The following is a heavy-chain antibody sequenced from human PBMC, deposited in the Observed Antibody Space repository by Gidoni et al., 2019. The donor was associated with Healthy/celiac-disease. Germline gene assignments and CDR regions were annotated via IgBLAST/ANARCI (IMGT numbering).Heavy chain of an antibody. Sequence: QITLKESGPTLVKPTQTLTLTCTFSGFSLSTSGVGVGWIRQPPGKALEWLALLYWNDDKRYSPSLKSRLTITKDTSKNQVVLTMTNMDPVDTATYYCALVQVGYIAARRDWYFDLWGRGTLVTVSS. V-gene: IGHV2-5*01. J-gene: IGHJ2*01. CDR3: ALVQVGYIAARRDWYFDL. CDR2: LYWNDDK. CDR1: GFSLSTSGVG. D-gene: IGHD6-6*01.